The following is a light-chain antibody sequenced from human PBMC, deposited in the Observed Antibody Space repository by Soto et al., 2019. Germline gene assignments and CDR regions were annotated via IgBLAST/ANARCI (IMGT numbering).Light chain of an antibody. CDR1: QTIDNT. V-gene: IGKV3-20*01. CDR3: QQYGET. J-gene: IGKJ1*01. Sequence: EIVMTQSPATLSLSPGARVPLSCRASQTIDNTLAWYPRKPGQAPRLLIYGASSRATGIPDRFSGSGSGTDFTLTISRLEPEDFAVYYCQQYGETFGQGTKVDIK. CDR2: GAS.